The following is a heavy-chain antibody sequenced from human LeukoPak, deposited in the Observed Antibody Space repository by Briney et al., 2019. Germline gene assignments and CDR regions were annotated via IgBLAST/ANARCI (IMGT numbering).Heavy chain of an antibody. Sequence: PGGSLRLSCVPSGFTFSSYDMHWVRQAPGKGLEWVAVLWYDGSNTYYADSVKGRFTISRDNSKNTLYLQMNSLRAEDTAVYYCAREKDRVFHSWGQGTLVTVSS. CDR1: GFTFSSYD. CDR3: AREKDRVFHS. D-gene: IGHD1-14*01. V-gene: IGHV3-33*01. J-gene: IGHJ4*02. CDR2: LWYDGSNT.